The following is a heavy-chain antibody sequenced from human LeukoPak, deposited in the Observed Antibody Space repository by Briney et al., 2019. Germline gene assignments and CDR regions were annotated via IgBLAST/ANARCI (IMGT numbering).Heavy chain of an antibody. CDR2: IYYSGST. CDR3: AGRTRYTWSDDRYYFDY. V-gene: IGHV4-59*08. Sequence: PSETLSLTCTVSGGSISYYYWSWIRQPPGKGLEWIGYIYYSGSTNYNPSLKSRVTISVDTSKNQFSLQLSSVTAADTAVYYCAGRTRYTWSDDRYYFDYWGQGTLVTVSS. CDR1: GGSISYYY. D-gene: IGHD1-1*01. J-gene: IGHJ4*02.